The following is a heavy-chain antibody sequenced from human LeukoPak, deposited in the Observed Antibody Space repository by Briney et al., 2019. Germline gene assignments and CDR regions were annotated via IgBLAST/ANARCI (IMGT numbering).Heavy chain of an antibody. V-gene: IGHV4-28*03. CDR2: IYYSGST. CDR1: GYSISSSNW. CDR3: ARGGPRDYDFWSGYSTFDY. Sequence: PSETLSLTCAVSGYSISSSNWWGWIRQPPGKGLEWIGYIYYSGSTNYNPSLKSRVTISVDTSKNQFSLKLSSVTAADTAVYYCARGGPRDYDFWSGYSTFDYWGQETLVTVSS. J-gene: IGHJ4*02. D-gene: IGHD3-3*01.